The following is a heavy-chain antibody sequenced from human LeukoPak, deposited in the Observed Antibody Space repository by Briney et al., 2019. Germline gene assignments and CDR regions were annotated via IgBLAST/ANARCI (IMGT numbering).Heavy chain of an antibody. J-gene: IGHJ5*02. Sequence: SETLSLTCAVYGGSFSGYYWSWIRQPPGKGLEWIGEISHSGSTKYHPSLKSRVPISVDTSKNQFSLKLSPVNAADTAVYYYARGRSFRSSISIVEVPAANNWFAPRGQGTLVTVSS. CDR1: GGSFSGYY. D-gene: IGHD2-2*01. V-gene: IGHV4-34*01. CDR3: ARGRSFRSSISIVEVPAANNWFAP. CDR2: ISHSGST.